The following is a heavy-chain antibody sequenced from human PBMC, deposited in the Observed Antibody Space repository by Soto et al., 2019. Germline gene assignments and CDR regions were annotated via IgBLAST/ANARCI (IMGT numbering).Heavy chain of an antibody. J-gene: IGHJ3*02. V-gene: IGHV1-18*01. Sequence: QVQLVQSGDEVKKPGASVKVSCKASGYTFTSYGISWVRQAPGQGLGWMGWISAYNGNTNYAQKLQGRVTMTTDTSTSTAYKELRSLRSDGTAVYYCARGSLSSGSWAVAFDIWGQGTMFTVSS. D-gene: IGHD6-19*01. CDR3: ARGSLSSGSWAVAFDI. CDR2: ISAYNGNT. CDR1: GYTFTSYG.